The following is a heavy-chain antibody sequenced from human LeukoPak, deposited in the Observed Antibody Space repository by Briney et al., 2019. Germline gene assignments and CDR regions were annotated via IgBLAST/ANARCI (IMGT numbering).Heavy chain of an antibody. CDR2: ISYDGSNK. CDR3: ARDYSRNYYYGMDV. D-gene: IGHD2-21*01. Sequence: PGGSLRLSCAASGFTFSSYGMHWVRQAPGKGLEWVAVISYDGSNKYYADSVKGRFTISRDNSKNTLYLQMNSLRAEDTAVYYCARDYSRNYYYGMDVWGQGTTVTVSS. J-gene: IGHJ6*02. CDR1: GFTFSSYG. V-gene: IGHV3-30*03.